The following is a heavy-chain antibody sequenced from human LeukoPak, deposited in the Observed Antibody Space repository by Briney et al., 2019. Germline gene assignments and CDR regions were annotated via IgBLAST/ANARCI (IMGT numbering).Heavy chain of an antibody. CDR3: AREGHDSYYYDPNGFPYFFHY. V-gene: IGHV1-69*01. Sequence: ASVKVSCKASGGTFSTYAVSWVRQAPGEGLEWMGGIIPIFGTADYAQKFQVRLTITADESTSTVFMELSSLTSEDTAVYFCAREGHDSYYYDPNGFPYFFHYWGQGNLVTVSS. CDR2: IIPIFGTA. CDR1: GGTFSTYA. D-gene: IGHD3-22*01. J-gene: IGHJ4*02.